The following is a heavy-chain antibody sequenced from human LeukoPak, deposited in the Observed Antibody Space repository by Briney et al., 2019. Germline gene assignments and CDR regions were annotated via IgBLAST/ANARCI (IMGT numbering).Heavy chain of an antibody. J-gene: IGHJ4*02. V-gene: IGHV1-69*13. Sequence: ASVKVSCKASGGTFSSYAISWVRQAPGLGLEWMGGIIPIFGTANYAQKFQGRVTITADESTSTAYMELSSLRSEDTAVYYCARTPYYYGSGSLPTCWGQGTLVTVSS. CDR3: ARTPYYYGSGSLPTC. CDR1: GGTFSSYA. CDR2: IIPIFGTA. D-gene: IGHD3-10*01.